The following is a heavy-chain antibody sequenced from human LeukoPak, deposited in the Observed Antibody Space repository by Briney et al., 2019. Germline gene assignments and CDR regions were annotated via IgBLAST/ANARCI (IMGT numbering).Heavy chain of an antibody. CDR3: AREDDYNNWFDP. D-gene: IGHD5-24*01. V-gene: IGHV4-30-2*01. CDR1: GGSISSGGYS. J-gene: IGHJ5*02. CDR2: IYHSGST. Sequence: PSETLSLTCAVSGGSISSGGYSWSWIRQPPGKGLEWIGYIYHSGSTYYNPSLKSRVTISVDRSKNQFSLKLSSVTAADTAVYYCAREDDYNNWFDPWGQGTLVTVSS.